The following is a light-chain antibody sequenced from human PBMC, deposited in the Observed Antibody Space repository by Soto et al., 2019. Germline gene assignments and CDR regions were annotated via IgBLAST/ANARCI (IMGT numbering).Light chain of an antibody. V-gene: IGKV3-20*01. CDR1: QKVSNSY. J-gene: IGKJ4*01. Sequence: EIVLTQSPGTLSLSPGERATLSCRTSQKVSNSYLAWYQHKPGQAPRLLIYGASSRATGIPDRFSGSGSGTDFTLTISRLEPEDFAVYYCQHYGNSSRLTFGGGTKVEIK. CDR2: GAS. CDR3: QHYGNSSRLT.